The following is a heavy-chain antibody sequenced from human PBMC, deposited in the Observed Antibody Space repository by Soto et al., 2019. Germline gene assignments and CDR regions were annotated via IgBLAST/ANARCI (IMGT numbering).Heavy chain of an antibody. V-gene: IGHV4-59*01. CDR1: GASISSYY. Sequence: QVQLQESGPGLVKPSETLSLTCTVSGASISSYYWSWIRQPPGKGLEWVGFIFHSGSTNCNPSLKSRVTFSVDTSKNQFSLKLTSVTAADTAVYYCARDQNGGPHFDYWGQGIVITVSS. J-gene: IGHJ4*02. CDR3: ARDQNGGPHFDY. D-gene: IGHD3-16*01. CDR2: IFHSGST.